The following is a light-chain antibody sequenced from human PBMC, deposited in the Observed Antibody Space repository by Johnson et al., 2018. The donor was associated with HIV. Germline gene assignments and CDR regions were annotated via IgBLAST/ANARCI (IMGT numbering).Light chain of an antibody. CDR3: GTWDTSLGAQYV. J-gene: IGLJ1*01. CDR1: SSNIGNNY. V-gene: IGLV1-51*01. CDR2: DNN. Sequence: QSVLTQPPSVSAAPGQKVTISCSGSSSNIGNNYVSWYQQLPGTAPKLLIYDNNKRPSGIPDRFSGSKSGTSATLAITGLQTGDEADYYCGTWDTSLGAQYVFGSGTKGTVL.